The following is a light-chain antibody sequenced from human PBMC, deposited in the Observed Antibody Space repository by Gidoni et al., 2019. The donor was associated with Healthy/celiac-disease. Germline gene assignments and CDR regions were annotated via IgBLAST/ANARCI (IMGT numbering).Light chain of an antibody. Sequence: ETVLTQSPATLSLSPGERATLSCRASQSVSSYLAWYQQKPGQAPRLLIDEASNRATGIPARFSGSGSGTDFTLTISSLEPEDFAVYYCQQRSNWPPLITFGQGTRLEIK. V-gene: IGKV3-11*01. CDR1: QSVSSY. J-gene: IGKJ5*01. CDR2: EAS. CDR3: QQRSNWPPLIT.